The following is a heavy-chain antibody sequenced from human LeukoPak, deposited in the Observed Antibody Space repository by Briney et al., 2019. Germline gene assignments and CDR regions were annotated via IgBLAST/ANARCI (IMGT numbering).Heavy chain of an antibody. Sequence: PSETLSLTCTVSGGSISSYYWSWIRQPAVKVLEWIGRIYTSGSTNYNPSLKSRVTMSVDTSKNQFSLKLSSVTAADTAVYYCARGQTVTTEVEYFYYYAMDVWGQGTTVTVSS. CDR3: ARGQTVTTEVEYFYYYAMDV. CDR1: GGSISSYY. CDR2: IYTSGST. V-gene: IGHV4-4*07. J-gene: IGHJ6*02. D-gene: IGHD4-17*01.